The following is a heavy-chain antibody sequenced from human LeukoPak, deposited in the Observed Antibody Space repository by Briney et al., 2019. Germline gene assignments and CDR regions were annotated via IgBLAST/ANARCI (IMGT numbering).Heavy chain of an antibody. Sequence: SETLSLTCSVSGGSISSSSYCWGWIRQPPGKGLEWIGSIYYSGSTYYNPSLKSRVTISVDTSKNQFSLKLSSVTAADTAVYYCASLYSGYALGDYWGQGTLVTVSS. CDR2: IYYSGST. V-gene: IGHV4-39*01. D-gene: IGHD5-12*01. CDR3: ASLYSGYALGDY. CDR1: GGSISSSSYC. J-gene: IGHJ4*02.